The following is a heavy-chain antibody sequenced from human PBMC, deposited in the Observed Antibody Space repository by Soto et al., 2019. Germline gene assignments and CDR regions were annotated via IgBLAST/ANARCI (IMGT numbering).Heavy chain of an antibody. CDR3: ARGGDPDY. Sequence: EVHLVASGGGLVQPGGSLRLSCVASGFTFDYYWMHWVRQAPGAGLMWVSRLQTAGSHPDYAASVKGRFTISRDNAKNTLYPQMNNLRVEDTAVYYCARGGDPDYWGQGTLVTVSS. J-gene: IGHJ4*02. D-gene: IGHD2-21*02. CDR2: LQTAGSHP. V-gene: IGHV3-74*01. CDR1: GFTFDYYW.